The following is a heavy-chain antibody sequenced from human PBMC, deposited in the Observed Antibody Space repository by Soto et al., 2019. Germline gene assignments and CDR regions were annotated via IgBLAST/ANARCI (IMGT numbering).Heavy chain of an antibody. Sequence: SETLSLTCTVSGGSTSSGDYYWSWIRQPPGKGLEWIGYIYYSGSTYYNPSLKSRVTISVDTSKNQFSLKLSSVTAADTAVYYCARDRGRRFGESPTPYGMDVWGQGTTLTVS. CDR1: GGSTSSGDYY. D-gene: IGHD3-10*01. J-gene: IGHJ6*01. CDR2: IYYSGST. CDR3: ARDRGRRFGESPTPYGMDV. V-gene: IGHV4-30-4*01.